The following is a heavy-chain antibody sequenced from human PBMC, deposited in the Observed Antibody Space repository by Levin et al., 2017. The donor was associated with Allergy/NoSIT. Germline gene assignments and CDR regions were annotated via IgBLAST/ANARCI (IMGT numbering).Heavy chain of an antibody. D-gene: IGHD2-21*01. CDR3: GRDRSIKNQDGDFWYYGMDV. Sequence: GSLRLSCTVSGGSISGHHWSWIRQPPGKALEWIGNIHYSGTTKYNPSLKSRVTISVDTSKNQFSLKLSSVTAADTAVYYCGRDRSIKNQDGDFWYYGMDVLGQGTTVSVSS. CDR2: IHYSGTT. V-gene: IGHV4-59*11. CDR1: GGSISGHH. J-gene: IGHJ6*02.